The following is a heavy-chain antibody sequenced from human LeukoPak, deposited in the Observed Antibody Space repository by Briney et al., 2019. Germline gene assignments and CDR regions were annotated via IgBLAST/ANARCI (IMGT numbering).Heavy chain of an antibody. CDR1: GGTFSSYA. J-gene: IGHJ3*02. CDR3: ARDRGPIVVVPAASDAFDI. Sequence: SVKASCKASGGTFSSYAISWVRQAPGQGLEWMGGIIPIFGTANYAQKFQGRVTITTDESTSTAYMELSSLRSEDTAVYYCARDRGPIVVVPAASDAFDIWGQGTMVTVSS. D-gene: IGHD2-2*01. CDR2: IIPIFGTA. V-gene: IGHV1-69*05.